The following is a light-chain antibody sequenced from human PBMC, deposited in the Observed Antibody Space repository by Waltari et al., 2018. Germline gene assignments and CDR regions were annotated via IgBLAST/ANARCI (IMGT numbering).Light chain of an antibody. CDR2: END. Sequence: QSVLTPPPSVSAAPRQKVTISCSGSSSNMGTNYVSWYQQLPGTAPQPLIHENDKRAPGIPARFSGAKSGTAATLGITGLQTGDEANYYCGTWDSSLRAGVFGGGTKLTVL. CDR1: SSNMGTNY. CDR3: GTWDSSLRAGV. V-gene: IGLV1-51*02. J-gene: IGLJ3*02.